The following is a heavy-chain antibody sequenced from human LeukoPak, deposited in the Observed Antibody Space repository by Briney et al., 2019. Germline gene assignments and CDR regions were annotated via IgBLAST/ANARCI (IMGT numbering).Heavy chain of an antibody. D-gene: IGHD6-19*01. CDR3: ARRGDSSGWFYFDY. CDR1: GGSISSYY. J-gene: IGHJ4*02. Sequence: SETLSLTCTVSGGSISSYYWSWIRQPPGKGLEWIGYIYYSGSTNYNPSLKSRVTISVDTSKNPFSLKLSSVTAADTAVYDCARRGDSSGWFYFDYWGQGTLVTVSS. CDR2: IYYSGST. V-gene: IGHV4-59*01.